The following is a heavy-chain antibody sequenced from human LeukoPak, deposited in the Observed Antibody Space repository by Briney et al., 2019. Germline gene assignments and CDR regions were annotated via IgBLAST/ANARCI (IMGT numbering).Heavy chain of an antibody. CDR1: GFTFRSHW. Sequence: GGSLRLSCAASGFTFRSHWMTWVRQAPGKGLEWVANIKQGGNDKYYVDSIKGRFTISRDNARNSLYLQMNSLRAEDTAVYYCATPGIAAAGTLGGDYWGQGTLVTVSS. D-gene: IGHD6-13*01. V-gene: IGHV3-7*01. J-gene: IGHJ4*02. CDR3: ATPGIAAAGTLGGDY. CDR2: IKQGGNDK.